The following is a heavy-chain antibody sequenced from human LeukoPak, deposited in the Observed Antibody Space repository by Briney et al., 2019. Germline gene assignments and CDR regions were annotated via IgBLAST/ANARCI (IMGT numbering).Heavy chain of an antibody. CDR2: LSGSGGST. CDR3: ASTCYDFWRGYDQYYFDY. V-gene: IGHV3-23*01. J-gene: IGHJ4*02. D-gene: IGHD3-3*01. Sequence: GGSLRLSCAASGFTFAGYAMSWVRQAPGKGLEWVSTLSGSGGSTYYADSVKGRFTISRDNAKNSLYLQMNSLRAEDTAVYYCASTCYDFWRGYDQYYFDYWGQGTLVTVSS. CDR1: GFTFAGYA.